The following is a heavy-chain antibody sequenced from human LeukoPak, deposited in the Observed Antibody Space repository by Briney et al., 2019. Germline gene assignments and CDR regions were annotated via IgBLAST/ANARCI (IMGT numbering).Heavy chain of an antibody. V-gene: IGHV3-23*01. J-gene: IGHJ4*02. Sequence: PGGSLRLSCAASGFTFSSCAMSCVRQAPGKGLEWVSAISGSGGSTYYADSVKGRFTISRDNSKNTLYLQMNSLRAEDTAVYYCAKNYDSSGYQYYFDYWGQGTLVTVSS. CDR2: ISGSGGST. D-gene: IGHD3-22*01. CDR3: AKNYDSSGYQYYFDY. CDR1: GFTFSSCA.